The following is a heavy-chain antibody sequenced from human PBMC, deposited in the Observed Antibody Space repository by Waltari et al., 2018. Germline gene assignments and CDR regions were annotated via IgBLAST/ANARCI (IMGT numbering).Heavy chain of an antibody. D-gene: IGHD5-12*01. V-gene: IGHV4-34*01. CDR2: INHSGST. J-gene: IGHJ3*02. CDR3: ARVGYSGYDYPADAFDI. Sequence: QVQLQQWGAGLLKPSETLSLTCAVYGGSFSGSYWSWIRQPPGKGLEWIGEINHSGSTNYNPSLKSRVTISVDTSKNQFSLKLSSVTAADTAVYYCARVGYSGYDYPADAFDIWGQGTMVTVSS. CDR1: GGSFSGSY.